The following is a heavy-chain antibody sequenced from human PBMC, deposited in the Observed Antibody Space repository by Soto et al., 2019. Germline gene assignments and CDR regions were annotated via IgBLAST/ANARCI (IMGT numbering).Heavy chain of an antibody. CDR2: VYYSGST. J-gene: IGHJ6*03. CDR1: GGSISSYY. Sequence: SETLSLTCTVSGGSISSYYWSWIRQPPGKGLEWIGYVYYSGSTNYNPSLKSRVTISVDTSKNQFSLKLSSVTAADTAVYYCARHGLYCTNGLCYKTYYMDVWGKRTTVTVSS. CDR3: ARHGLYCTNGLCYKTYYMDV. D-gene: IGHD2-8*01. V-gene: IGHV4-59*08.